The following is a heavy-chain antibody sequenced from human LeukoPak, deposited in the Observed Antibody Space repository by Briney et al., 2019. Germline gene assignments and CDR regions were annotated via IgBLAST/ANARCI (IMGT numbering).Heavy chain of an antibody. V-gene: IGHV1-46*01. D-gene: IGHD6-13*01. CDR1: GYTFTGYY. CDR3: ARGKVAAAGTSYFDY. J-gene: IGHJ4*02. CDR2: INPSGGST. Sequence: ASVKVSCKASGYTFTGYYMHWVRQAPGQGLEWMGWINPSGGSTSYAQKFQGRVTMTRDTSTSTVYMELSSLRSEDTAVYYCARGKVAAAGTSYFDYWGQGTLVTVSS.